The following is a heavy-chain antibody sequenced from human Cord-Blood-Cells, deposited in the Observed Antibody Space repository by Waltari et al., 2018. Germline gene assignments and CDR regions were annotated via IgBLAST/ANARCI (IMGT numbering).Heavy chain of an antibody. CDR2: INHSGST. CDR1: GGSFSGYY. Sequence: QVQLQQWGAGLLKPSEPLSLTCAVYGGSFSGYYWSWIGQPPGKGLEWIGEINHSGSTNYNPSLKSRVTISVDTSKNQVSLKLSSVTAADTAVYYCARGYRITIFGVVIARYGMDVWGQGTTVTVSS. J-gene: IGHJ6*02. CDR3: ARGYRITIFGVVIARYGMDV. V-gene: IGHV4-34*01. D-gene: IGHD3-3*01.